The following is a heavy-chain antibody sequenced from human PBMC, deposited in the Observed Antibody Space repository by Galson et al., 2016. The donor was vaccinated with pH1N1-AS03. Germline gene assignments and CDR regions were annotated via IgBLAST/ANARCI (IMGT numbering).Heavy chain of an antibody. V-gene: IGHV3-48*01. CDR1: GFTFNSYS. D-gene: IGHD3-16*01. CDR2: ISSSRRTI. CDR3: ARDALGGEYGMDV. Sequence: SLRLSCAASGFTFNSYSMNWVRQAPGKGLEWVSYISSSRRTIYYADSVKGRFTISTDNAKNSLYLQMSSLRAEDTAVYYCARDALGGEYGMDVWGQGTTVTVSS. J-gene: IGHJ6*02.